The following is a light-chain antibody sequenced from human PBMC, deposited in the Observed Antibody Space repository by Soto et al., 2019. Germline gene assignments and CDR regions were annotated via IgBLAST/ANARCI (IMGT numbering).Light chain of an antibody. CDR2: DAS. J-gene: IGKJ4*01. CDR1: QSVGSW. V-gene: IGKV1-5*01. Sequence: DIQMTQSPSTLSASVGDRVTISCRASQSVGSWLARYQQKPGKAPKFLIYDASTLESGVPSRFSGSGSGTEFTLTISSLQPDDFATYYCQQYDNYPLTFGGGTKVEI. CDR3: QQYDNYPLT.